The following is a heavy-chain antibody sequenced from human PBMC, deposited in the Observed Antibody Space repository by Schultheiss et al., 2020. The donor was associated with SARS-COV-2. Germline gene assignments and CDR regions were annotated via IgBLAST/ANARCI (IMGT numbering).Heavy chain of an antibody. CDR1: GFTFSSYA. D-gene: IGHD6-19*01. V-gene: IGHV3-23*01. CDR2: ISGSAGST. CDR3: ARDRVSSGRPDWFDP. J-gene: IGHJ5*02. Sequence: GGSLRLSCAASGFTFSSYAMSWVRQAPGKGLEWVSTISGSAGSTYYADSVKGRFTISRDNSKNTLYLQMNSLRDEDTAVYYCARDRVSSGRPDWFDPWGQGTLVTVSS.